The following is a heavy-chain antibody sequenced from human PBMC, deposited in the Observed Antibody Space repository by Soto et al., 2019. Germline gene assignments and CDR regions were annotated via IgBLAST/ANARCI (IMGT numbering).Heavy chain of an antibody. V-gene: IGHV3-30*18. Sequence: QVQLVESGGGAVQPGRSLRLSCAASGFTFDSHGMHWVRQAPGKGLEWVAVISSDGNNKYYADSVKGRFTISRDNFNNILYLQMSSLRAEDTAVYYCAKDLLPNTVTTCGSWGQGTVVPVSS. CDR1: GFTFDSHG. D-gene: IGHD4-17*01. J-gene: IGHJ5*02. CDR3: AKDLLPNTVTTCGS. CDR2: ISSDGNNK.